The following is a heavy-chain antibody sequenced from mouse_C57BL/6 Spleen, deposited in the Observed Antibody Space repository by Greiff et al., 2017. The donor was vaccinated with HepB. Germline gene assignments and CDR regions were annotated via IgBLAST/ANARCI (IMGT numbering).Heavy chain of an antibody. V-gene: IGHV1-81*01. D-gene: IGHD1-2*01. CDR3: ARYGGWYFDV. J-gene: IGHJ1*03. CDR1: GYTFTSYG. CDR2: IYPRSGNT. Sequence: VKLQESGAELARPGASVKLSCKASGYTFTSYGISWVKQRTGQGLEWIGEIYPRSGNTYYNEKFKGKATLTADKSSSTAYMELRSLTSEDSAVYVCARYGGWYFDVWGTGTTVTVAS.